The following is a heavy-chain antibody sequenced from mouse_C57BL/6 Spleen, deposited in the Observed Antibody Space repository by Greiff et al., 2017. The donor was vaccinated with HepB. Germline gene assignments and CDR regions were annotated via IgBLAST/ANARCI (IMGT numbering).Heavy chain of an antibody. CDR1: GYTFTSYW. CDR2: IHPNSGST. CDR3: ARGPITTVVGPLYFDV. Sequence: QVQLQQPGAELVKPGASVKLSCKASGYTFTSYWMHWVKQRPGQGLEWIGMIHPNSGSTNYNEKFKSKATLTVDKSSSTAYMQLSSLTSEDSAVYYCARGPITTVVGPLYFDVWGTGTTVTVSS. D-gene: IGHD1-1*01. V-gene: IGHV1-64*01. J-gene: IGHJ1*03.